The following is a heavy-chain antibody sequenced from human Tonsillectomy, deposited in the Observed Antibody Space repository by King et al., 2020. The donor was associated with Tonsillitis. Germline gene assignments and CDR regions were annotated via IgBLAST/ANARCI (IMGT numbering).Heavy chain of an antibody. V-gene: IGHV1-69*01. CDR2: IIPIFVTT. J-gene: IGHJ4*02. CDR1: GGTFSSFA. Sequence: VQLVESGAEVKKPGSSVKVSCKASGGTFSSFAISWVRQAPGQGLEWMGGIIPIFVTTNYAQKFQGRVTITADESTSTAYMELSSLRSEDTANYYSARDLPSADTAYWGQGTLVTVSS. CDR3: ARDLPSADTAY. D-gene: IGHD3-16*01.